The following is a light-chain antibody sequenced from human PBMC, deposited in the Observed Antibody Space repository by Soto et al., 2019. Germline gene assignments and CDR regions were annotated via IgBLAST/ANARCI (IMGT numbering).Light chain of an antibody. CDR3: QQYNSYSPLT. J-gene: IGKJ4*01. CDR2: DAS. Sequence: DIEMTQSPSTLSSSVGDRVTITCRASQSISKWLAWSQQKPGKAPKLLIYDASTLESGVPSRFSGSGSGTEFTLTISFLQTDDFATYYCQQYNSYSPLTFGGGTKVDIK. V-gene: IGKV1-5*01. CDR1: QSISKW.